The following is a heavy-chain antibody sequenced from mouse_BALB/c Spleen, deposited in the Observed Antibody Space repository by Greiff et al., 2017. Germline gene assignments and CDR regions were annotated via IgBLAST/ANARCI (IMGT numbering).Heavy chain of an antibody. J-gene: IGHJ4*01. V-gene: IGHV1S56*01. Sequence: VKLQQSGPELVKPGASVRISCKASGYTFTSYYIHWVKQRPGQGLEWIGWIYPGNVNTKYNEKFKGKATLTADKSSSTAYMQLSSLTSEDSAVYFCARGGIDEVRPIAMDYWGQGTSVTVSS. D-gene: IGHD2-14*01. CDR3: ARGGIDEVRPIAMDY. CDR1: GYTFTSYY. CDR2: IYPGNVNT.